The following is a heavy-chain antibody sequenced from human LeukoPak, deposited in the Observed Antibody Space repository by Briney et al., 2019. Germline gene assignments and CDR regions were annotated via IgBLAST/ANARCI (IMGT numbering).Heavy chain of an antibody. J-gene: IGHJ4*02. CDR2: IKQDGSEK. D-gene: IGHD3-3*01. Sequence: GGSLRLSCAASGFTFSSYSMNWVRQAPGKGLEWVANIKQDGSEKYYVDSVKGRFTISRDNAKNSLYLQMNSLRAEDTAVYYCARAKQPSTIFGVVRNPYYFDYWGQGTLVTVSS. CDR1: GFTFSSYS. CDR3: ARAKQPSTIFGVVRNPYYFDY. V-gene: IGHV3-7*01.